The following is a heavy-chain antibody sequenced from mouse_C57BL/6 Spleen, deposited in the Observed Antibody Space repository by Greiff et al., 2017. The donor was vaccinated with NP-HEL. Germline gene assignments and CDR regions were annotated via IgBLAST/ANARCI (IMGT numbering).Heavy chain of an antibody. CDR1: GFTFSSYA. V-gene: IGHV5-4*01. CDR3: ARDSYDYDGFAY. CDR2: ISDGGSYT. D-gene: IGHD2-4*01. Sequence: DVHLVESGGGLVKPGGSLKLSCAASGFTFSSYAMSWVRQTPEKRLEWVAIISDGGSYTYYPDNVKGRFTISRDNAKNNLYLQMSHLKSEDTAMYYCARDSYDYDGFAYWGQGTLVTVSA. J-gene: IGHJ3*01.